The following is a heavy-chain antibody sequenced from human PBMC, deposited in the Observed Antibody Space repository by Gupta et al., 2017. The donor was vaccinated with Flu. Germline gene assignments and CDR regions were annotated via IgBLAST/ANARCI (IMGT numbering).Heavy chain of an antibody. CDR2: IDGSGGRT. Sequence: AMSWVRQAPGKGLEWVSSIDGSGGRTHYADSVKGRFTISRDTSKNTLYLQMNSLGAEDTAIYYCAKGLGQRSRCFDSWGQGTLVTVSS. J-gene: IGHJ4*02. V-gene: IGHV3-23*01. CDR1: A. D-gene: IGHD7-27*01. CDR3: AKGLGQRSRCFDS.